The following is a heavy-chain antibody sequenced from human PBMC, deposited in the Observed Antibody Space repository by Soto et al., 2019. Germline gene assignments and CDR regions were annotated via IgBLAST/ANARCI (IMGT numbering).Heavy chain of an antibody. Sequence: GASVKVSCKASGYTFTNYHMHGVRQASGQGFEWMGMINPNCGGTSYAQKFQGRVTMTRDTSKSTVHMELSSLTSEDTAGYYCARDNVHYYRPAEGYFYYGMDVWG. CDR3: ARDNVHYYRPAEGYFYYGMDV. V-gene: IGHV1-46*01. D-gene: IGHD3-10*01. CDR1: GYTFTNYH. J-gene: IGHJ6*02. CDR2: INPNCGGT.